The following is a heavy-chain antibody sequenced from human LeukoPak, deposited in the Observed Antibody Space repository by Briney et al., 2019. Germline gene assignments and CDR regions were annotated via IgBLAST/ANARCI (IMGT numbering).Heavy chain of an antibody. V-gene: IGHV1-8*01. J-gene: IGHJ4*02. CDR2: MNPNSGNA. D-gene: IGHD5-24*01. CDR1: GYTFTSND. CDR3: GRVDMATTKDY. Sequence: VASVKVSCKASGYTFTSNDIHWVRQATGQGLEWMGWMNPNSGNAGYAQRFQGRVTMTTDTSTTTAYMDLRSLSSDDTAMYYCGRVDMATTKDYWGQGTLVTVSS.